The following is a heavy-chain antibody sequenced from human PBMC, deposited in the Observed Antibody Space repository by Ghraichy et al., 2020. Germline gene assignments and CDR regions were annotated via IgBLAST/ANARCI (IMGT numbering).Heavy chain of an antibody. Sequence: SETLSLTCTVSGGSINSYYWSWIRQPPGKGLEWIGYIYDSGSTNYNPSLKSRVTISVDTSKNQFSLKLSSVTAADTAVYYCARVTTMVQGVITKYYYYYMDVWGKGTTVTVSS. V-gene: IGHV4-59*01. CDR3: ARVTTMVQGVITKYYYYYMDV. CDR2: IYDSGST. D-gene: IGHD3-10*01. CDR1: GGSINSYY. J-gene: IGHJ6*03.